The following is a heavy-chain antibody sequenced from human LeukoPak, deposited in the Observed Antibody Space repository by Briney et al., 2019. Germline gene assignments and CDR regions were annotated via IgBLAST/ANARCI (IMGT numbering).Heavy chain of an antibody. CDR1: RFAFSSYA. Sequence: PGGSLRLSCAASRFAFSSYAMSWVRQAPGKGLEWVSTISGSGGSTYYADSVKGRFTISRDNAKNSLYLQMNSLRAEDTALYYCAREGANYYDSSGYYSYWGQGTLVTVSS. V-gene: IGHV3-23*01. CDR3: AREGANYYDSSGYYSY. CDR2: ISGSGGST. D-gene: IGHD3-22*01. J-gene: IGHJ4*02.